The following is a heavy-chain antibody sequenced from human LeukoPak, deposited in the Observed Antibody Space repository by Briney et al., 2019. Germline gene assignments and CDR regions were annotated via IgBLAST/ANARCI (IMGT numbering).Heavy chain of an antibody. CDR3: ARVPQGWELRVGDAFDI. CDR1: GGSISSGSYY. CDR2: IYTSGST. Sequence: SETLSLTCTVSGGSISSGSYYWSWIRQPAGTGLEWIGRIYTSGSTNYNPSLKSRVTISVDTSKNQFSLKLSSVTAADTAVYYCARVPQGWELRVGDAFDIWGQGIMVTVSS. D-gene: IGHD1-26*01. V-gene: IGHV4-61*02. J-gene: IGHJ3*02.